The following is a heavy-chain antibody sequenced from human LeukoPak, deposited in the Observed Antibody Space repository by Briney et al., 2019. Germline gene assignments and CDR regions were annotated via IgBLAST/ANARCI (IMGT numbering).Heavy chain of an antibody. CDR2: FSGRSNYI. D-gene: IGHD3-10*01. CDR3: ATDSSGRPFDS. V-gene: IGHV3-21*01. J-gene: IGHJ4*02. Sequence: GGSLRLSCAASGFTFRSYTMNWVRQAPGKGLEWVSSFSGRSNYIYYADSVRGRFTISRDNAKNSLYLQMNSLRAEDTAMYYCATDSSGRPFDSWGQGTLVTVSS. CDR1: GFTFRSYT.